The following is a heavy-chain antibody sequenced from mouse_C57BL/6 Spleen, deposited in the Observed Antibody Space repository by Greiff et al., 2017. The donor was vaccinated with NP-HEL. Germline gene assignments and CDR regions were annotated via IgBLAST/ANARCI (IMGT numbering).Heavy chain of an antibody. CDR1: GFNIKDYY. J-gene: IGHJ1*03. V-gene: IGHV14-1*01. Sequence: EVQLQQSGAELVRPGASVTFSCPASGFNIKDYYMHWVKQRPEQGLEWIGRIDPEDGDPAYAPKFQGKATMTADTSSNTAYLQLSSLTSEDTAVYYCTTGITTVVGYFDVWGTGTTVTVSS. CDR2: IDPEDGDP. D-gene: IGHD1-1*01. CDR3: TTGITTVVGYFDV.